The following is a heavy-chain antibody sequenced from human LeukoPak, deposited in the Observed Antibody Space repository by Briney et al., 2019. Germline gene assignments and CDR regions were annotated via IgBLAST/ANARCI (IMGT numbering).Heavy chain of an antibody. D-gene: IGHD5-24*01. V-gene: IGHV1-46*01. CDR1: GYTFTDYA. Sequence: ASVTVSCKASGYTFTDYAMSWVRQAPGQGLEWMGIINPSGGSTSYAQKFQGRVTMTRDTSTSTVYMELSSLRSEDTAVYYCARETGQFEHDSWGQGTLVTVSS. CDR2: INPSGGST. J-gene: IGHJ4*02. CDR3: ARETGQFEHDS.